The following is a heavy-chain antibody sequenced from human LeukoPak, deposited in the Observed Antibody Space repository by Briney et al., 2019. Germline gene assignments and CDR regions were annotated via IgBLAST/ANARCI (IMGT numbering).Heavy chain of an antibody. Sequence: ASVKVSCKASGYTFTAYYMHWVRQAPGQGPEWMGWIIPDSGATNSAQKFQGRVTMTRDTSISTAYMELSRLSSDDTAVYYCARPSIAGTNALDYWGQGTLVTVSS. CDR2: IIPDSGAT. V-gene: IGHV1-2*02. D-gene: IGHD1-20*01. CDR3: ARPSIAGTNALDY. CDR1: GYTFTAYY. J-gene: IGHJ4*02.